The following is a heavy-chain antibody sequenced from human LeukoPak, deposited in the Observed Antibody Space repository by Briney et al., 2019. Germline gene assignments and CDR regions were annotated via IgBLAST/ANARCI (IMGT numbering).Heavy chain of an antibody. CDR2: ISGGGGST. D-gene: IGHD1-26*01. Sequence: GGSLRLSCAASGFTFSNYWMHWVRQAPGKGLEWVSTISGGGGSTYYADSVKGRFTISRDNSKNTLYLQVNSLRAEDTAVYYCAKGGKWDVTPFDYWGQGTLVTVSS. CDR3: AKGGKWDVTPFDY. CDR1: GFTFSNYW. V-gene: IGHV3-23*01. J-gene: IGHJ4*02.